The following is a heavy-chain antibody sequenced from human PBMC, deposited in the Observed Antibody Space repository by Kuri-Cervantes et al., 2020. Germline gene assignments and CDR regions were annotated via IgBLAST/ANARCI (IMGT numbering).Heavy chain of an antibody. V-gene: IGHV4-59*13. CDR1: GGSISGYY. J-gene: IGHJ4*02. Sequence: SETLSLTCTVSGGSISGYYWSWIRQPPGKGLEWIGYIYYSGSTNYNPSLKSRVTISVDTSKNQFSVKLSSVTAADTAVYYCARGSGWYGYWGQGTLVTVSS. D-gene: IGHD6-19*01. CDR3: ARGSGWYGY. CDR2: IYYSGST.